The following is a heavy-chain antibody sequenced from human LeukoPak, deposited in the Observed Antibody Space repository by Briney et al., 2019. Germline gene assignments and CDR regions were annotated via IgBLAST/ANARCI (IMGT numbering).Heavy chain of an antibody. D-gene: IGHD1-26*01. CDR1: GGSISSSSYY. Sequence: SETLSLTCTVSGGSISSSSYYWGWIRQPPGKGLEWIGSIYYSGSTYYNPSLKSRVTISVDTSENQFSLKLSSVTAADTAVYYCARHTYSVSPRGYFDYWGQGTLVTVSS. CDR2: IYYSGST. V-gene: IGHV4-39*01. J-gene: IGHJ4*02. CDR3: ARHTYSVSPRGYFDY.